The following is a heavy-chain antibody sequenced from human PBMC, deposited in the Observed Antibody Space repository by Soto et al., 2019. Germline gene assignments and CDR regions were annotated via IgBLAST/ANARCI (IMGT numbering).Heavy chain of an antibody. D-gene: IGHD2-21*01. J-gene: IGHJ4*02. CDR3: ASARHIGP. V-gene: IGHV3-7*01. CDR2: IKEDGSER. Sequence: PXESLGLSCAASGFTFSNYCMSWVRQAPGKGLEWVANIKEDGSERNYVDSVKGRFTISRDNAENSLYLQMNSLRAEDTAVYYCASARHIGPWGQGTLVTVSS. CDR1: GFTFSNYC.